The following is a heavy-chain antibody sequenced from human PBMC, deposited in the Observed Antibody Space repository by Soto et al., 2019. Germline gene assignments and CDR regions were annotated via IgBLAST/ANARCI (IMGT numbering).Heavy chain of an antibody. CDR3: AHPRGYGVFDAYDI. CDR2: ISANGGTT. J-gene: IGHJ3*02. D-gene: IGHD4-17*01. V-gene: IGHV3-23*01. CDR1: GFTFSTYA. Sequence: EVQLLESGGGLVRPGGSLRLSCAASGFTFSTYAMSWVRQAPGKGLEWVSAISANGGTTYYADSVKGRFTISRDDSMNALYLLINSLRVEDTAVYYCAHPRGYGVFDAYDIWGQGTMVTVSS.